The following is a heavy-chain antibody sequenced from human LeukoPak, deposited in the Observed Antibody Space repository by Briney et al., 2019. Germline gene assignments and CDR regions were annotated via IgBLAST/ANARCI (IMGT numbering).Heavy chain of an antibody. CDR1: GGSIISYY. Sequence: SETLSLTCTVSGGSIISYYWSWIRQPPGKGLEWIGYIYYSGSTNYNPSLKSRVTISVDTSKNQFSLKLSSVTAADTAVYYCARGVRGDIVVVPAASYSYYYYYGMDVWGQGTTVTVSS. D-gene: IGHD2-2*01. J-gene: IGHJ6*02. CDR3: ARGVRGDIVVVPAASYSYYYYYGMDV. V-gene: IGHV4-59*01. CDR2: IYYSGST.